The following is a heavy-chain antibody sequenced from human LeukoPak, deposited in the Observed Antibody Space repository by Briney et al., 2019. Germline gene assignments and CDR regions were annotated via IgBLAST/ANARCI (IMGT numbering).Heavy chain of an antibody. D-gene: IGHD6-19*01. CDR1: GYTFTSYG. CDR3: ARGLGYSSGWYVNYYYMDV. J-gene: IGHJ6*03. Sequence: ASVKVSCKASGYTFTSYGISWVRQAPGQGLEWMGWISAYNGNTNYAQKLQGRVTMTTDTSTSTAYMELRSLRSDDTAVYYCARGLGYSSGWYVNYYYMDVWGKGTTVTVSS. CDR2: ISAYNGNT. V-gene: IGHV1-18*01.